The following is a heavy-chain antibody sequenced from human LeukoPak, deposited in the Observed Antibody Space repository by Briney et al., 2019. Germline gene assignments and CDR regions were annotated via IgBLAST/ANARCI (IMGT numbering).Heavy chain of an antibody. D-gene: IGHD3-9*01. CDR3: ARQTWYYDILTGYYVRYFDY. V-gene: IGHV4-38-2*01. CDR1: GYSISSGYY. CDR2: IYHSGST. Sequence: SETLSLTCAVSGYSISSGYYWGWIRQPPGKGLEWIGSIYHSGSTYYNPSLKSRVTISVDTSKKQFSLKLSSVTAADTAVYYCARQTWYYDILTGYYVRYFDYWGQGTLVTVSS. J-gene: IGHJ4*02.